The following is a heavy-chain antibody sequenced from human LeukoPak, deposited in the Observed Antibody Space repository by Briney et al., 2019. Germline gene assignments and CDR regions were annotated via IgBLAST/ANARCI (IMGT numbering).Heavy chain of an antibody. CDR2: IIPIFGTA. CDR1: GGTFSSYA. Sequence: GASVKVSCKASGGTFSSYAISWVRQAPGQGLEWMGGIIPIFGTANYAQKFQGRVTITADESTSTAYMELSSLRSEDMAVYYCARDPEGGYDLNYFDYWGQGTLVTVSS. CDR3: ARDPEGGYDLNYFDY. V-gene: IGHV1-69*13. J-gene: IGHJ4*02. D-gene: IGHD5-12*01.